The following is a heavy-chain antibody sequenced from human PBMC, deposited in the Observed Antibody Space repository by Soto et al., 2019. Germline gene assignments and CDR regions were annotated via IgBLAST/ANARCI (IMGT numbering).Heavy chain of an antibody. CDR1: GYIFTSYY. D-gene: IGHD2-2*01. CDR2: INPFDGSR. CDR3: ARSGYCSSTSCSRHDAFDI. Sequence: ASVKVSCKASGYIFTSYYIHWVRQAPGQGLEWMGWINPFDGSRMFAQSFQGRVTMTRDTSTSTVYMEVSSLRSEDTAVYYCARSGYCSSTSCSRHDAFDIWGQGTMVTVSS. V-gene: IGHV1-46*01. J-gene: IGHJ3*02.